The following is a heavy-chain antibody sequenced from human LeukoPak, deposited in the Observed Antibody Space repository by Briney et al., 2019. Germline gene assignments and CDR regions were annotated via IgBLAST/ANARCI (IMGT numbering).Heavy chain of an antibody. V-gene: IGHV3-21*01. CDR1: GFTFSSYS. D-gene: IGHD3-10*01. CDR2: ISSSSSYI. J-gene: IGHJ5*02. Sequence: PGGSLRLSCAASGFTFSSYSMNWVRQAPGKGLEWVSSISSSSSYIYYADSVKGRFTISRDNAKNSLYLQMNSLRAEDTAVYYCARHRLTYYYGSGSWFDPWGQGTLVTVSS. CDR3: ARHRLTYYYGSGSWFDP.